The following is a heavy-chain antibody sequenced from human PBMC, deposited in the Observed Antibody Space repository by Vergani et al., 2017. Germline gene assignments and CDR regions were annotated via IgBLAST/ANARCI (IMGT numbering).Heavy chain of an antibody. V-gene: IGHV4-4*07. CDR3: ARLVNYDVFSGHPYYFDY. Sequence: QVQLQESGPGLVKPSETLSLTCTVSGGSISSYYWSWIRQPAGKGLEWIGRIYTSGSTNYNPSLKSRVTMSIDTSKNQFSLKLTSVTAADTAVYYCARLVNYDVFSGHPYYFDYWGQGTLVTVSS. CDR1: GGSISSYY. CDR2: IYTSGST. D-gene: IGHD3-9*01. J-gene: IGHJ4*01.